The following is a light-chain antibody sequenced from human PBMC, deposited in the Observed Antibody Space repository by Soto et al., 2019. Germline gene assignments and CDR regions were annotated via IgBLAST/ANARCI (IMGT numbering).Light chain of an antibody. V-gene: IGKV3-20*01. CDR1: QSVSSNN. J-gene: IGKJ5*01. CDR2: GAS. Sequence: EIVLTQSPGTLSLSPGETATLSCRASQSVSSNNLAWYHQKPGQTPRLLIYGASSRATGIPDRFSGSGSGTYFTLTISRLEPEDFAVYYCQQYDNSITFGQGTRLEIE. CDR3: QQYDNSIT.